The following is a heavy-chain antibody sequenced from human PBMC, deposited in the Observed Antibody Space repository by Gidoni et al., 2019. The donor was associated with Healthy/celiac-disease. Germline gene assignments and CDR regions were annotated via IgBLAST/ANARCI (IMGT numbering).Heavy chain of an antibody. D-gene: IGHD6-19*01. Sequence: QVQLVQSGAEVKKPGASVKVSCQASGYTFTGYYMHWVRQAPGQGLEWMGWINPNSGGTNYAQKFQGRVTMTRDTSISTAYMELSRLRSDDTAVYYCARDVGYSSGWYYFDYWGQGTLVTVSS. CDR3: ARDVGYSSGWYYFDY. CDR1: GYTFTGYY. V-gene: IGHV1-2*02. J-gene: IGHJ4*02. CDR2: INPNSGGT.